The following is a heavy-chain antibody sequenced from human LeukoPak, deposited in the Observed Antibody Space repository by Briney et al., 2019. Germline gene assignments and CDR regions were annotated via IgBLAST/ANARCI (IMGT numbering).Heavy chain of an antibody. J-gene: IGHJ6*03. CDR2: ISWNSGSI. V-gene: IGHV3-9*01. Sequence: GGSLRLSCAASGFTFDDYAMHWVRQAPGKGLEWVSGISWNSGSIGYADSVKGRFTISRDNAKNSLYLQMNSLRAEDTALYYCAKPSRTDYYYYYMDVWGKGTTVTVSS. CDR1: GFTFDDYA. CDR3: AKPSRTDYYYYYMDV.